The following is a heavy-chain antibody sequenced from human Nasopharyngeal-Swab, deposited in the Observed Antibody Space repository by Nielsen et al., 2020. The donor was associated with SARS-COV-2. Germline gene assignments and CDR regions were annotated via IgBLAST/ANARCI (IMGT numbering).Heavy chain of an antibody. CDR1: GGSISSYY. Sequence: SCTVSGGSISSYYWSWIRQPAGKGLEWIGRIYTSGGTNSNPSLRSRVTMSVDTSKKLFSLRLSSVTAADTAFYYCAISEGGYSLDYWGQGTLVTVSS. CDR2: IYTSGGT. D-gene: IGHD5-18*01. CDR3: AISEGGYSLDY. J-gene: IGHJ4*02. V-gene: IGHV4-4*07.